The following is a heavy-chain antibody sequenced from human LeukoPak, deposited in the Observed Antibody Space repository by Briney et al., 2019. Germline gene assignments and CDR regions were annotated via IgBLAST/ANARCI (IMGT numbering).Heavy chain of an antibody. CDR1: GGTFSSYA. D-gene: IGHD5-24*01. J-gene: IGHJ4*02. Sequence: SVKVSCKASGGTFSSYAISWVRQTPGQGLEWMGRIIPIFGIANYAQKFQGRVTITADKSTSTAYMELSSLRSEDTAVYYCAFPRGRSRDGYNWVFDYWGQGTLVTVSS. CDR3: AFPRGRSRDGYNWVFDY. CDR2: IIPIFGIA. V-gene: IGHV1-69*04.